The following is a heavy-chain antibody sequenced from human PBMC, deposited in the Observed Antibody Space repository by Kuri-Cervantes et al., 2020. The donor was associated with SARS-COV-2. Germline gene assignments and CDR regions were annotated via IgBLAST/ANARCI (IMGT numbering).Heavy chain of an antibody. J-gene: IGHJ4*02. CDR3: AKSRRQQGIDY. Sequence: ASVKVSCKASGYTFTSYAMNWVRQAPGQGLEWMGWINTYTGAPTYAQGFTGRFVFSLDTAVSTAFLQISTLEAEDTAVYYCAKSRRQQGIDYWGQGALVTVSS. D-gene: IGHD6-13*01. V-gene: IGHV7-4-1*02. CDR2: INTYTGAP. CDR1: GYTFTSYA.